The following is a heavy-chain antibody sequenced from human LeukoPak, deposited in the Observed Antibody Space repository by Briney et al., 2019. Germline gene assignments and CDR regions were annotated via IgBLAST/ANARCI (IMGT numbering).Heavy chain of an antibody. CDR3: ARDSGSYLDYYYGMDV. V-gene: IGHV1-58*01. D-gene: IGHD1-26*01. Sequence: ASVKVSCKASGFTFTSSAVQWVRQARGQRLEWIGWIVVGSGNTNYAQKFQERVTITRDMSTSTAYMELSSLRSEDTAVYYCARDSGSYLDYYYGMDVWGQGTTVTVSS. CDR1: GFTFTSSA. CDR2: IVVGSGNT. J-gene: IGHJ6*02.